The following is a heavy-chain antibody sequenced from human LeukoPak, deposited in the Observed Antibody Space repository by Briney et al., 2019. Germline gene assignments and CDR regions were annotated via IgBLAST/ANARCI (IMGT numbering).Heavy chain of an antibody. Sequence: SETLSLTCTVSGGSISSGSYYWSWIRQPAGKGLEWIGRIYTSGSTNYNPSLKSRVTMSVDTSKNQFSLKLSSVTAADTAVYYCARDREAWDAFDIWGQGTMVTVSS. CDR3: ARDREAWDAFDI. CDR1: GGSISSGSYY. CDR2: IYTSGST. J-gene: IGHJ3*02. V-gene: IGHV4-61*02.